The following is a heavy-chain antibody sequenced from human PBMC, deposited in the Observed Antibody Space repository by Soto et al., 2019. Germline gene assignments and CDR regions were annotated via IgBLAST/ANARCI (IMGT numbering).Heavy chain of an antibody. CDR1: GYTFTSYD. CDR2: MNPNSGNT. Sequence: QVQLVQSGAEVKKPGASVKVSCKASGYTFTSYDINWVRQATGQGLEWMGWMNPNSGNTGYAQKFQGRVTMTRNTSISTAYMELSSLRSEDTAVYYCVLLLWFVESDAFDIWGQGTMVTVSS. J-gene: IGHJ3*02. CDR3: VLLLWFVESDAFDI. D-gene: IGHD3-10*01. V-gene: IGHV1-8*01.